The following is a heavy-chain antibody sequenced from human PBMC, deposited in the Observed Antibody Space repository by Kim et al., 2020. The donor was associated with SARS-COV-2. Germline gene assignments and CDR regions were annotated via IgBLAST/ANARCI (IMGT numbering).Heavy chain of an antibody. CDR1: RFTFDDYA. D-gene: IGHD5-12*01. Sequence: GGSLRLSCAASRFTFDDYAMYWVRQAPGKGLEWVSLISADGGRTFYGDSVRGRFTISRDNSRDFLYLQMNSLRTEDTALYYCAKVGLTVDQTLGHLDSWGQGTLVTVSS. J-gene: IGHJ4*02. V-gene: IGHV3-43*02. CDR3: AKVGLTVDQTLGHLDS. CDR2: ISADGGRT.